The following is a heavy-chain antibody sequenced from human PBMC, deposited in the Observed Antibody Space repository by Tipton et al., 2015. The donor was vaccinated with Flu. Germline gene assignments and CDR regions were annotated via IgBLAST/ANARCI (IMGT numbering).Heavy chain of an antibody. CDR2: ICPGSP. CDR3: AKLVYFDSSGYYRYYFDY. D-gene: IGHD3-22*01. CDR1: GGSLGSPYC. Sequence: TLSLTCPVSGGSLGSPYCWGWVRQPPGQGLEWIGNICPGSPYYNSSLRSRVTISLVTSKIQFPLRLTSVTAADTAVYYCAKLVYFDSSGYYRYYFDYWGQGTLVTVST. V-gene: IGHV4-38-2*01. J-gene: IGHJ4*01.